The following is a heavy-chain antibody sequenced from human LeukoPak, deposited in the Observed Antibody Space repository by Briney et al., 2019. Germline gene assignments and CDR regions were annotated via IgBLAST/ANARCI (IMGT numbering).Heavy chain of an antibody. J-gene: IGHJ5*02. V-gene: IGHV4-38-2*02. CDR3: ARDSGTIPSGGSDNWFDP. D-gene: IGHD2-15*01. CDR1: GYPISSGYY. CDR2: IYHSGST. Sequence: SETLSLTCAVSGYPISSGYYWGWIRQPPGKGLEWIGSIYHSGSTYYNPSLKSRVTISVDTSKNQFSLKLSSVTAADTAVYYCARDSGTIPSGGSDNWFDPWGQGTLVTVSS.